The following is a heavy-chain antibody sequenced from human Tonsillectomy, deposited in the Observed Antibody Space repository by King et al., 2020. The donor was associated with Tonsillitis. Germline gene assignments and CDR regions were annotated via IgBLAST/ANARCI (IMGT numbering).Heavy chain of an antibody. V-gene: IGHV1-69*01. CDR3: ARGDLGSCSDGSCYYYYGLDV. J-gene: IGHJ6*02. Sequence: LVQSGSEVKKPGSSVKVSCKASGGTFSNFAISWVRQAPGQGLEWMGGIIPIFDTANYAQKFQGRVTITADESTTTTYMELSSLRSEDTAVYYCARGDLGSCSDGSCYYYYGLDVWGPGTTVTVSS. D-gene: IGHD2-15*01. CDR1: GGTFSNFA. CDR2: IIPIFDTA.